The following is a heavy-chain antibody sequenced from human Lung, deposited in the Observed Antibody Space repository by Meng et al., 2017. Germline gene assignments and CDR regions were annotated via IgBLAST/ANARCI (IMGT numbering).Heavy chain of an antibody. CDR3: ARGQKGYFDL. CDR1: VGSICSSNYY. Sequence: QLPLQEPGPGLGKPSQTLSLTCTVLVGSICSSNYYWSWIRQPPGKGLEWSGHIYNSGSTYYNPSLKSRITISVDTSKNQFSLKLSSVTAADTAVYYCARGQKGYFDLWGRGTLVTVSS. CDR2: IYNSGST. J-gene: IGHJ2*01. V-gene: IGHV4-30-4*01.